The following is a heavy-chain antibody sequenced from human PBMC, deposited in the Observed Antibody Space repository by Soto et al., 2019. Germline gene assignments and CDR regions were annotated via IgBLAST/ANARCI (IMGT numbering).Heavy chain of an antibody. D-gene: IGHD3-22*01. Sequence: QVQVEESGGGVVQAGRSLRLSCAASGFTFSSYGMHWVRQAPGKGLEWVAVMWCDGSNKYYADSVKGRFTISRDNSKNTQYMQMHSLRAEDTAVYYCARDGDSRGHYSQFDYWGQGTLVTVPS. J-gene: IGHJ4*02. CDR2: MWCDGSNK. CDR1: GFTFSSYG. CDR3: ARDGDSRGHYSQFDY. V-gene: IGHV3-33*01.